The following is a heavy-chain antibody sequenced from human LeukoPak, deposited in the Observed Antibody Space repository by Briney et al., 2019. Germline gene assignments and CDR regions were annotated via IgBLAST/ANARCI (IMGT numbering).Heavy chain of an antibody. J-gene: IGHJ4*02. CDR1: GYTFTSYY. CDR3: ARDYGSGSYWYY. Sequence: ASVKVSCKASGYTFTSYYMHWVRQAPGQGLEWMGIINPSGGSTNYAQKFQGRVTMTRDMSTSTVYMELSSLRSEDTAVYYCARDYGSGSYWYYWGQGTLVAVSS. D-gene: IGHD3-10*01. V-gene: IGHV1-46*01. CDR2: INPSGGST.